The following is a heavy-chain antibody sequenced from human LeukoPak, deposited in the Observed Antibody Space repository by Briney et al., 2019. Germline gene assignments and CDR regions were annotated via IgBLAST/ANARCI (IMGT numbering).Heavy chain of an antibody. CDR1: GGSFSGYY. D-gene: IGHD3-10*01. Sequence: SETLSLTCAVYGGSFSGYYWSWIRQPPGKGLEWMGEINHSGSTNYNPSLKSRVTISVDTSKNQFSLNLSSVTAADTAVYYCSRTPGMVRGVMGNWFDPWGQGTLVTVSS. CDR3: SRTPGMVRGVMGNWFDP. V-gene: IGHV4-34*01. CDR2: INHSGST. J-gene: IGHJ5*02.